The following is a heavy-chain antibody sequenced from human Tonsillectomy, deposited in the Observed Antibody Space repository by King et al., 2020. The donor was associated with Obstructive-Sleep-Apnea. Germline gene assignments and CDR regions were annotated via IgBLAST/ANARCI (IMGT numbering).Heavy chain of an antibody. V-gene: IGHV4-31*03. CDR3: SRDCAGTPGGPWFDP. CDR2: TYYSVST. J-gene: IGHJ5*02. D-gene: IGHD2-21*01. Sequence: VQLQESGPGLVKPSQTLSLTCTVSGASISSGGYYWSWIRQLPGKGLEWFGYTYYSVSTYYNPSLNSRVTISVDTSNNQFSLKLTSVTAADTAVYYCSRDCAGTPGGPWFDPWGQGTLVTVSS. CDR1: GASISSGGYY.